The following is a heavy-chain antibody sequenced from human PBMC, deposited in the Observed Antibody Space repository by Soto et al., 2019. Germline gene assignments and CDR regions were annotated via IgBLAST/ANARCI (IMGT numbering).Heavy chain of an antibody. J-gene: IGHJ4*02. V-gene: IGHV4-61*01. D-gene: IGHD3-22*01. CDR1: GVSVTTENHY. CDR2: VHYSGST. CDR3: ARGRNYRGSGYFLEHYMDY. Sequence: PSETLSLTCTVSGVSVTTENHYWSWIRQSLGKGLEWIGYVHYSGSTNYHTSLKGRVLISIGTSKRQCSLDLRSLPAPDTAVYFFARGRNYRGSGYFLEHYMDYWGQGTQVTVSS.